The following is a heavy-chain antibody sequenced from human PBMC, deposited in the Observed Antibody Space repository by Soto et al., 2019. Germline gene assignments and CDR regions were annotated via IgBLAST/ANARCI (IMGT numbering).Heavy chain of an antibody. J-gene: IGHJ6*03. D-gene: IGHD3-10*01. Sequence: GGSLRLSCAASGFTFSSYGMHWVRQAPGKGLEWVAVIWYDGSNKYYADSVKGRFTISRDNSKNTLYLQMNSLRAEDTAVYYCARGGFGDLLANMDVWGKGTTVTVSS. CDR3: ARGGFGDLLANMDV. CDR2: IWYDGSNK. V-gene: IGHV3-33*01. CDR1: GFTFSSYG.